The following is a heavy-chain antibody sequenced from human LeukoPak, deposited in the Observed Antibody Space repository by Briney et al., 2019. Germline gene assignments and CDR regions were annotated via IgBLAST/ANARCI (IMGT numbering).Heavy chain of an antibody. D-gene: IGHD3-10*01. V-gene: IGHV3-48*01. J-gene: IGHJ3*02. Sequence: GGSLRLSCAASGFTFDDYGMSWVRQAPGKGLEWVSYISSSSSTIYYADSVKGRFTISRDNAKNSLYLQMNSLRAEDTAVYYCARAASGGYGDAFDIWGQGTMVTVSS. CDR2: ISSSSSTI. CDR3: ARAASGGYGDAFDI. CDR1: GFTFDDYG.